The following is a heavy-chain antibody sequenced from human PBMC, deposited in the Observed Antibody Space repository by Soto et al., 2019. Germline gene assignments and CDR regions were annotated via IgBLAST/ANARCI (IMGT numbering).Heavy chain of an antibody. Sequence: ASVKVSCKASGYTFTSYAMHWVRQAPGQRLEWMGWINAGNGNTKYSQKLQGRVTITRDTSASTACMELSSLRSEDTAVYYCARSIVVVTAADYWGQGTLVTVSS. CDR3: ARSIVVVTAADY. CDR2: INAGNGNT. V-gene: IGHV1-3*01. CDR1: GYTFTSYA. D-gene: IGHD2-21*02. J-gene: IGHJ4*02.